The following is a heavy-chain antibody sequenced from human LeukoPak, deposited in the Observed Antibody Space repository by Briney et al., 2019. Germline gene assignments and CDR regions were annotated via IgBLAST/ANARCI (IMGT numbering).Heavy chain of an antibody. J-gene: IGHJ4*02. D-gene: IGHD5-24*01. CDR3: TRVGYIDEGIDY. CDR1: GFPFSSYA. V-gene: IGHV3-23*01. Sequence: GGSLRLSCAASGFPFSSYAMSWVRQAPGRGLEWVSIISGSGGGTYYADSVKGRFTISRDNAKNSLYLQMNSLRAEDTAIYYCTRVGYIDEGIDYWGQGTLVTVSS. CDR2: ISGSGGGT.